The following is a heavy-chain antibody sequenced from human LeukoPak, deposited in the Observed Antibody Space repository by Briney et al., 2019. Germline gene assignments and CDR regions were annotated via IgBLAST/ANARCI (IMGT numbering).Heavy chain of an antibody. V-gene: IGHV3-66*02. Sequence: PGGSLRLSCAASGFTVSSNYMSWVRQAPGKGLEWVSIIYSGGSTYYTDSVKGRFTISRDSARNTLYLQVNSLRAEDTAVYYCARDFSGSYPDYWGQGTLVTVSS. CDR3: ARDFSGSYPDY. D-gene: IGHD1-26*01. CDR2: IYSGGST. CDR1: GFTVSSNY. J-gene: IGHJ4*02.